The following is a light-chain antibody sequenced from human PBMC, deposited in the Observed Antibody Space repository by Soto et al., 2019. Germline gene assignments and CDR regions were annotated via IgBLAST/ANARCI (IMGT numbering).Light chain of an antibody. CDR2: GAS. V-gene: IGKV1-9*01. Sequence: QLTQSPSSLSASVGDRVTITCRASQGISSNLAWYQQKPGRAPKLPIFGASNLQSGVLPRFSGSGSGTDFTLTISSLQPEDFATYFCQKLNAYPPWTFGQGTNVEIK. CDR1: QGISSN. CDR3: QKLNAYPPWT. J-gene: IGKJ1*01.